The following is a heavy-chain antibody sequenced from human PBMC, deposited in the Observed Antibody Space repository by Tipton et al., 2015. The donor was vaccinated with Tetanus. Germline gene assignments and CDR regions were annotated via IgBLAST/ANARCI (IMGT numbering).Heavy chain of an antibody. D-gene: IGHD4-23*01. V-gene: IGHV4-61*08. Sequence: GLVKPSETLSLTCSVSGGSLRSGDHYWSWIRQPPGKGLEWLAYISSSGSTNSNYSLKSRITMSRDTSKNQFSLKLASVTAADTAVYYCASMTPVDWYFDLWGRGTLVTVSS. CDR2: ISSSGST. CDR3: ASMTPVDWYFDL. CDR1: GGSLRSGDHY. J-gene: IGHJ2*01.